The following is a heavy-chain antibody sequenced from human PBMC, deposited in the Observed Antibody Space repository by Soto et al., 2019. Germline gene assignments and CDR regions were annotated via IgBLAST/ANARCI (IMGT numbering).Heavy chain of an antibody. CDR2: IPGSGGHKLHP. CDR3: AGIGYGSGSCVDY. J-gene: IGHJ4*02. V-gene: IGHV3-23*01. D-gene: IGHD3-10*01. CDR1: GFTFTNYA. Sequence: PGGSLRLSCEASGFTFTNYAMNWVRLAPGQGLEWVSTIPGSGGHKLHPEYADSVKGRFTISRDNAKNSLYLQMNSLRDKNTTVYYSAGIGYGSGSCVDYWGQRTLVTVAS.